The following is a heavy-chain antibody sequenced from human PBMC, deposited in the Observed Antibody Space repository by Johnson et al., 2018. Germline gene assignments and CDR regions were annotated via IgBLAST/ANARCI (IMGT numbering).Heavy chain of an antibody. CDR3: AIGVKTLFGVTHRYYYYYYMDV. D-gene: IGHD3-3*01. V-gene: IGHV4-34*01. CDR2: VNHSGST. J-gene: IGHJ6*03. Sequence: QVQLQQLGAGLLKPSETLSLTCAVYGGSFSDYYWSWIRQSPGKGLEWIGEVNHSGSTNYKPSLTSRVTISVDTSKNQFSLKLRSATAADTAVYYCAIGVKTLFGVTHRYYYYYYMDVWGKGTTVTVSS. CDR1: GGSFSDYY.